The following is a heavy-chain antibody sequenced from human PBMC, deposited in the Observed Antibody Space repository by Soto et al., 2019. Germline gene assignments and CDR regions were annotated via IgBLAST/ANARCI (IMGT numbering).Heavy chain of an antibody. Sequence: EVQLVESGGGLVQPGGSLRLSCAASGFTFSSYDMHWVRQATGKGLEWVSAIGTAGDTYYPGSVKGRFTISRENAKNSLYLQMNSLRAGDTAVYYCARVGVYYYGSGSYFYYYMDVWGKGTTVTVSS. CDR1: GFTFSSYD. CDR3: ARVGVYYYGSGSYFYYYMDV. J-gene: IGHJ6*03. CDR2: IGTAGDT. V-gene: IGHV3-13*01. D-gene: IGHD3-10*01.